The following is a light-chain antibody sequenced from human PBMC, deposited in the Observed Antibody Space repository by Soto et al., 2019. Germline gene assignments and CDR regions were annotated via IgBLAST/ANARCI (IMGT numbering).Light chain of an antibody. CDR1: SSDVGGYNY. Sequence: QSALTQPASVSGSPGQSITISCSGTSSDVGGYNYVSWYQQHPGKAPKLMIYDVSNRPSGVSNRFSGSKSGNTASLTISGRQAEDEDDYYCSSYTGSSTVVFGGGTKLTVL. CDR2: DVS. J-gene: IGLJ3*02. CDR3: SSYTGSSTVV. V-gene: IGLV2-14*03.